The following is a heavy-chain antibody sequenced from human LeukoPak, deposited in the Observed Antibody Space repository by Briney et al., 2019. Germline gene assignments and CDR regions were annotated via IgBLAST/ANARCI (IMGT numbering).Heavy chain of an antibody. J-gene: IGHJ6*02. CDR1: GFTFSSYW. D-gene: IGHD6-19*01. CDR3: ASSNGWPYYGMDV. V-gene: IGHV3-7*03. Sequence: GGSLRLSCAASGFTFSSYWMNWARQAPGKGLEWVASINHNGNVNYYVDSVKGRFTISRDNAKNSLYLQMSNLRAEDTAVYFCASSNGWPYYGMDVWGQGTTVTVSS. CDR2: INHNGNVN.